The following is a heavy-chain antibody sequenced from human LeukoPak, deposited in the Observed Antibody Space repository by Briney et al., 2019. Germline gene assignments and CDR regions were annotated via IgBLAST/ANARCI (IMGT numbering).Heavy chain of an antibody. V-gene: IGHV3-15*01. Sequence: GGSLRLSCAASGFTVSTNYMSWVRQAPGKGLEWVGRIKSKTDGGTTDYAAPVKGRFTISRDDSKNTLYLQMNSLKTEDTAVYYCTTAPVGFGGGFDYWGQGTLVTVSS. CDR2: IKSKTDGGTT. CDR3: TTAPVGFGGGFDY. CDR1: GFTVSTNY. J-gene: IGHJ4*02. D-gene: IGHD3-16*01.